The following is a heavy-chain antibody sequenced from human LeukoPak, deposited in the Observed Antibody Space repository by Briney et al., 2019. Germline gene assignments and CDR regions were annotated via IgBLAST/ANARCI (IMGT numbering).Heavy chain of an antibody. D-gene: IGHD3-22*01. Sequence: GESLKISCKGSGYSFTSYWIGWVRQMPGKGLEWMGIIYPGDSDTRYSPSFQGQVTISADKSISTAYLQWSSLKASDTAMYYCARQSLGHYYDSSGYENFDYWGQGTLVTVSS. CDR1: GYSFTSYW. J-gene: IGHJ4*02. CDR3: ARQSLGHYYDSSGYENFDY. V-gene: IGHV5-51*01. CDR2: IYPGDSDT.